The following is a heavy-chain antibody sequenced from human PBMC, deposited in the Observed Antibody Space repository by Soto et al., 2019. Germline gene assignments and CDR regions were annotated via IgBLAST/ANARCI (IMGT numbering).Heavy chain of an antibody. CDR1: GGSISSGDYY. V-gene: IGHV4-30-4*01. Sequence: PSETLSLTCTVSGGSISSGDYYWSWIRQPPGKGLEWIGYIYYSGSTYYNPSLKSRVTISVDTSKNQFSLKLSSVTAADTAVYYCARQPALPYYFDYWGQGTLVTVSS. CDR3: ARQPALPYYFDY. CDR2: IYYSGST. J-gene: IGHJ4*02.